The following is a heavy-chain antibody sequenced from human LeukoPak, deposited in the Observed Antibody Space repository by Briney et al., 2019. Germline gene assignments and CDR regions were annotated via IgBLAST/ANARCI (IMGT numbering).Heavy chain of an antibody. CDR3: ARRYGSSWYLNIDY. CDR2: INPNSGGT. V-gene: IGHV1-2*02. D-gene: IGHD6-13*01. CDR1: GYTFTGYY. Sequence: ASVKVSCKASGYTFTGYYMHWVRQALGQGLEWMGWINPNSGGTNYAQKFQGRVTMTRDTSITTAYMELSRLRSDDTAVYYCARRYGSSWYLNIDYWGLGTLVTVSS. J-gene: IGHJ4*02.